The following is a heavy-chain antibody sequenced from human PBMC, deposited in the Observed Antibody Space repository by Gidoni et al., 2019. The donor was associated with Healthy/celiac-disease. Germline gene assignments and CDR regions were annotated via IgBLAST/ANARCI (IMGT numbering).Heavy chain of an antibody. CDR2: ISSSSSYT. V-gene: IGHV3-11*06. Sequence: QVQLVESGGGLVKPGGSLRLSCAASGFTFSDYYMSWIRQAPGKGLEWVSYISSSSSYTNYADFVKGRFTISRDNAKNSLYLQMNSLRAEDTAVYYCARDKPFYYGSGSYYDWYFDLWGRGTLVTVSS. CDR3: ARDKPFYYGSGSYYDWYFDL. J-gene: IGHJ2*01. D-gene: IGHD3-10*01. CDR1: GFTFSDYY.